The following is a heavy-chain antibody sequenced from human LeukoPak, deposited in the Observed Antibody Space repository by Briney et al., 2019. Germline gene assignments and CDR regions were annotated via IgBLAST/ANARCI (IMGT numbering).Heavy chain of an antibody. CDR2: ITTYNGNT. CDR1: GYTFTSYG. CDR3: ARGDYYDSSGYSDASLFDY. V-gene: IGHV1-18*01. Sequence: GASVKVSCKASGYTFTSYGISWVRQAPGQGLEWRGWITTYNGNTNYAQNLQGRVTMTTDTSTSTAYMELRSLRSDDTAVYYCARGDYYDSSGYSDASLFDYWGQGTLVTVSS. J-gene: IGHJ4*02. D-gene: IGHD3-22*01.